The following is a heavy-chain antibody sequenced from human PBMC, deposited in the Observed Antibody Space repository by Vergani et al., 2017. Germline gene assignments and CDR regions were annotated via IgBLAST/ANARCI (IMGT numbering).Heavy chain of an antibody. CDR1: GGSFSGYY. V-gene: IGHV4-34*01. Sequence: QVQLQQWGAGLLKPSETLSLTCAVYGGSFSGYYWSWIRQPPGKGLEWIGEINHSGSTNYNPSLKSRVTISVDTSKNQFSLKLSSVTAAGTAVYYCARGGEYCTNGVCYGEVDWFDPWGQGTLVTVSS. CDR2: INHSGST. D-gene: IGHD2-8*01. J-gene: IGHJ5*02. CDR3: ARGGEYCTNGVCYGEVDWFDP.